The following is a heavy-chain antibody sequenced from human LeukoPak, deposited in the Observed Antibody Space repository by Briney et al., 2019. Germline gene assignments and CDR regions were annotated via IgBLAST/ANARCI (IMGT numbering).Heavy chain of an antibody. D-gene: IGHD3-10*01. J-gene: IGHJ4*02. CDR3: AKDGGNYSADY. CDR2: INPSDGDR. Sequence: GASVKVSCKASGYTFTTYKMHWVRQAPGQGLEWVGIINPSDGDRRNAQKFQGRVTMTRDTSTSTVYMELSSLRSEDTAVYYCAKDGGNYSADYWGQGTLVTVSS. CDR1: GYTFTTYK. V-gene: IGHV1-46*01.